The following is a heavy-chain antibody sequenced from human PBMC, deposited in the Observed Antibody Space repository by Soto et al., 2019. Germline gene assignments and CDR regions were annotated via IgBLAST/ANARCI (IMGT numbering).Heavy chain of an antibody. V-gene: IGHV1-18*01. D-gene: IGHD6-6*01. J-gene: IGHJ4*02. Sequence: QVQLVQSGAEVKKPGASVKVSCTASGYTFTSYGIIWVRQAPGQGLAWMGWISAYNGNTNYAQKLQGRVTMTTDTSKSTADMELRSLRSDDTAVYYCARKRRYSSSFGGMPIDYWGQGTLVTVSS. CDR1: GYTFTSYG. CDR2: ISAYNGNT. CDR3: ARKRRYSSSFGGMPIDY.